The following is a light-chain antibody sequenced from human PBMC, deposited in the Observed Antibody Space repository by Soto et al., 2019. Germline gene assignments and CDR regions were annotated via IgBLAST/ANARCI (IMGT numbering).Light chain of an antibody. Sequence: DIQMTQSPSTLSASVGDRVTITCRASQSISTWLAWYQQKPGKAPKLLIYKASSLESGVPSRLSGSGSGTEFTLTISSLQPEDFATYYCQQYNSYPETFGQGTKVDIK. CDR2: KAS. CDR3: QQYNSYPET. V-gene: IGKV1-5*03. CDR1: QSISTW. J-gene: IGKJ1*01.